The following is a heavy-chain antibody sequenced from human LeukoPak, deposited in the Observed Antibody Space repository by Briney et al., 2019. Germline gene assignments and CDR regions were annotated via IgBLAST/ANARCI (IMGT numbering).Heavy chain of an antibody. J-gene: IGHJ6*02. D-gene: IGHD2-15*01. CDR2: IIPILGIA. CDR1: GGTFSSYA. Sequence: SVKVPCKASGGTFSSYAISWVRQAPGQGLEWMGRIIPILGIANYAQKFQGRVTITADRSTSTAYMELSSLRSEDTAVYYCATGSSGEYYYYYYGMDVWGQGTTVTVSS. CDR3: ATGSSGEYYYYYYGMDV. V-gene: IGHV1-69*04.